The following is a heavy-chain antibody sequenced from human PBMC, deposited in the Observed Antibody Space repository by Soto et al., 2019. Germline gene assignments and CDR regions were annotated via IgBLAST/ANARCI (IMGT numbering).Heavy chain of an antibody. D-gene: IGHD6-19*01. CDR1: GYTFTGYY. V-gene: IGHV1-2*04. J-gene: IGHJ4*02. CDR2: INPNSGGT. CDR3: AREGGSIAVAGLTFDY. Sequence: QVQLVQSGAEVKKPGASVKVSCKASGYTFTGYYMHWVRQAPGQGLEWLGWINPNSGGTNYAQKFQGWFTMTRDTSTSTAYMELSRLRSDDTAVYYCAREGGSIAVAGLTFDYWGQGTLVTVSS.